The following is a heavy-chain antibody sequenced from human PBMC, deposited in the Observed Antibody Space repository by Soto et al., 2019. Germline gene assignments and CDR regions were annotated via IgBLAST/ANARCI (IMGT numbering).Heavy chain of an antibody. D-gene: IGHD3-3*01. Sequence: ASVKVSCKASGYTFTSYDINWVRQATGQGLEWMGWMNPNSGNTGYAQKFQGRVTMTRNTSISTAYMELSSLRSEDTAVYYCARGHQLRFLEWLWSRHRDYYGMDVWGQGTTVTASS. V-gene: IGHV1-8*01. CDR3: ARGHQLRFLEWLWSRHRDYYGMDV. CDR2: MNPNSGNT. CDR1: GYTFTSYD. J-gene: IGHJ6*02.